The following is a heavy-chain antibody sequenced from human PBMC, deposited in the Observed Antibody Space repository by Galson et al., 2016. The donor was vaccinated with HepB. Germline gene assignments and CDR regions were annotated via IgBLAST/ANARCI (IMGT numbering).Heavy chain of an antibody. D-gene: IGHD1-1*01. V-gene: IGHV4-31*11. Sequence: TLSLTCAVSGSSIRSGGYYWSWIRQHPGKGLEWIGYIYYSGSTSYNPSLQSRVNISVDTSKNQFSLRLASVTAVDTAVFFCARLNWSFYFDDWGQGTRGIVSS. CDR3: ARLNWSFYFDD. J-gene: IGHJ4*02. CDR1: GSSIRSGGYY. CDR2: IYYSGST.